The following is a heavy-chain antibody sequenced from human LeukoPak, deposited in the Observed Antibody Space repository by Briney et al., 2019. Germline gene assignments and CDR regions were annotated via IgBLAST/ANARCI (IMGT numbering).Heavy chain of an antibody. J-gene: IGHJ4*02. Sequence: GGSLRLSCAASGFTFSSYAMSWVRQAPGKGLEWVSAISGSGGSTYYADSVKGRFTISRDKSKNTLYLQMNSLRAEDTAVYYCASWTMIVVVIPYWGQGTLVTVSS. CDR3: ASWTMIVVVIPY. V-gene: IGHV3-23*01. D-gene: IGHD3-22*01. CDR2: ISGSGGST. CDR1: GFTFSSYA.